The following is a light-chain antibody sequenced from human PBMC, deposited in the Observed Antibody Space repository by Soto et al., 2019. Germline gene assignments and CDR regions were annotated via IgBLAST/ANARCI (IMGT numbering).Light chain of an antibody. CDR3: QQRSDWFT. Sequence: EIVLTQSPGTLSLSPGERAILSCRASQSVSSRYLAWYQQKPGQAPRLLIYGASSRATGIPDRFSGGGSGTDFTLSISSLEPEDFAVYYCQQRSDWFTFGGGTKV. V-gene: IGKV3D-20*02. J-gene: IGKJ4*01. CDR1: QSVSSRY. CDR2: GAS.